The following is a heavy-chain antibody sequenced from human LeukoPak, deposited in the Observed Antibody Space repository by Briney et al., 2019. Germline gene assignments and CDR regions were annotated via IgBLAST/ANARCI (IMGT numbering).Heavy chain of an antibody. CDR1: GGSISSYY. Sequence: SETLSLTCTVSGGSISSYYWSWIRQTPGKGLEWIGYIYYSGSTNYNPSLKSRLTISVDTSKNQFSLKVSSVTAADTAVFYCARGQYGSGIAYWGQGTLVTVSS. D-gene: IGHD3-10*01. CDR3: ARGQYGSGIAY. V-gene: IGHV4-59*08. CDR2: IYYSGST. J-gene: IGHJ4*02.